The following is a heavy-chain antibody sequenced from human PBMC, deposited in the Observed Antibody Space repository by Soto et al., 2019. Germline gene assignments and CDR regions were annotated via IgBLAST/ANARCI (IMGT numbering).Heavy chain of an antibody. J-gene: IGHJ3*02. CDR1: GFTFRNAW. V-gene: IGHV3-15*01. D-gene: IGHD2-15*01. CDR3: TTDPDIVVVVAATFSNAFDI. Sequence: PGGSLRLSCAASGFTFRNAWMSWVRQAPGKGLEWGGRIKSKTDGGTTDYAAPVKGRFTISRDDSKNTLYLQMNSLKTEDTAVYYCTTDPDIVVVVAATFSNAFDIWGQGTMVTVSS. CDR2: IKSKTDGGTT.